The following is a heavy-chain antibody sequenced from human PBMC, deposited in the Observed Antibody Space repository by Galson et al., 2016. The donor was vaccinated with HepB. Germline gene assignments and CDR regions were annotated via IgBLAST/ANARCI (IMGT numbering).Heavy chain of an antibody. D-gene: IGHD3-3*01. J-gene: IGHJ6*02. CDR3: ARDTEEEYDFLLALYGMDV. CDR1: GFTFSSYA. V-gene: IGHV3-30-3*01. Sequence: SLRLSCAVSGFTFSSYAMHWVRQAPGKGLEWVAVISYDGTTKYYADSVKGRFTISRDNPNNTLFLQMSSLRGEDTAKYFCARDTEEEYDFLLALYGMDVCGEGTTVTVS. CDR2: ISYDGTTK.